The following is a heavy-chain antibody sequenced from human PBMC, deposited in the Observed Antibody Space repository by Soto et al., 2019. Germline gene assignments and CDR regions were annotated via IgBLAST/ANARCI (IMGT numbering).Heavy chain of an antibody. Sequence: QVQLQESGPGLVKPSETLSLTSTVSGGSISSYYWSWIRQPPGKGLEWIGYIYYSGSTNYNPSLXSXVXIXXAPPKNQFSLKLSSVTAADTAVYYCARRYGYSFDYWGQGTLVTVSS. D-gene: IGHD1-1*01. V-gene: IGHV4-59*08. CDR2: IYYSGST. CDR3: ARRYGYSFDY. CDR1: GGSISSYY. J-gene: IGHJ4*02.